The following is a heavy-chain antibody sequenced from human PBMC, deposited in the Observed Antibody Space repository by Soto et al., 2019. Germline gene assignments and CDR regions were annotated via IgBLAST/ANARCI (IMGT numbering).Heavy chain of an antibody. CDR1: GYTLTSHG. J-gene: IGHJ6*02. CDR2: ISAYNGNT. Sequence: QVQLVQSGAEVKKPGASVKVSCKASGYTLTSHGISWVRQAPGQGLEWMGWISAYNGNTNYAQKLQGRVTMTTDTSTSTADMELRSLRSDDTAVYYCAREGGNSGVPCEYYYGMDVWGHGTTVTVSS. CDR3: AREGGNSGVPCEYYYGMDV. D-gene: IGHD4-4*01. V-gene: IGHV1-18*01.